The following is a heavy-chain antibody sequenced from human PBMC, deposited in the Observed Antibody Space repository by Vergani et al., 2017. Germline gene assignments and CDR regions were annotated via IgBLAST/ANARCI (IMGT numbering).Heavy chain of an antibody. CDR1: GGSMSGHY. J-gene: IGHJ5*02. CDR2: MYHSGST. Sequence: QLHLQESGPGLVKPSETLSLTCSVSGGSMSGHYWSWIRQPPGKELECIGYMYHSGSTNYNPSLETRVTISGDTSKNQFSLKLNSVTAADTAVYYCGRVADFYGLGSRLLDLWGQGILVTVSS. D-gene: IGHD3-10*01. CDR3: GRVADFYGLGSRLLDL. V-gene: IGHV4-59*11.